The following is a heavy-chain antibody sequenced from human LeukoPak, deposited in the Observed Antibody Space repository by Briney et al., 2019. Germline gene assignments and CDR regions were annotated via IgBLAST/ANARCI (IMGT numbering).Heavy chain of an antibody. Sequence: SQTLSLTCTVSGGSISSGDYYWSWIRQPPGKGLEWIGLVFYSGDTNYNPSLQSRVTISVDPSENQFSLTLSSVTDADTAVYYCARSLNVVLVGGAWFDPWGQGTLVTVSS. CDR2: VFYSGDT. D-gene: IGHD2-15*01. CDR1: GGSISSGDYY. J-gene: IGHJ5*02. V-gene: IGHV4-30-4*01. CDR3: ARSLNVVLVGGAWFDP.